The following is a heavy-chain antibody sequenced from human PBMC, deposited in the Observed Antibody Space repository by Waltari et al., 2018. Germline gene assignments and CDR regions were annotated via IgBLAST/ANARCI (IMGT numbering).Heavy chain of an antibody. J-gene: IGHJ5*02. CDR1: GFTFPGHW. CDR3: ARGSAGYVRVWDL. D-gene: IGHD2-2*01. CDR2: IKWDGSAT. V-gene: IGHV3-7*03. Sequence: EAQLMESGGGLVQPGGSLRLSGAASGFTFPGHWMTWVRRAPGKGLEWVANIKWDGSATWYAESLSGRFIISRDNARNSLFLQINSPSAEDTAIYYCARGSAGYVRVWDLWGQGTSVTVSS.